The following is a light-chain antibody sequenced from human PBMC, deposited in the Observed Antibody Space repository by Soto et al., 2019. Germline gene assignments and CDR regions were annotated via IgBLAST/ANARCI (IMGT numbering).Light chain of an antibody. Sequence: EIVLTQSPATLSVSPGERVTLSCRASQSVDINLALYRQKPGQAPRLLIYGASTRATDMPGTFSGSGSGTEFTLTISSLQSEDFAVYYCQQYKNWPRTFGQGTKVDIK. CDR2: GAS. CDR3: QQYKNWPRT. J-gene: IGKJ1*01. CDR1: QSVDIN. V-gene: IGKV3-15*01.